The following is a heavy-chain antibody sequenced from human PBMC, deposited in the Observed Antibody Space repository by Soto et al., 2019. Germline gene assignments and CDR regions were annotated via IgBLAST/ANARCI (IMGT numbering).Heavy chain of an antibody. CDR2: ISTDNCDA. D-gene: IGHD1-26*01. Sequence: QVQLVQSGAGVRKPGASVKVSCKTSGYTFSRSGISWVRQAPGQGLEWMGWISTDNCDANYAQKLQGRVTMTTDTSTSTAFMELGSLTSDDTDVYYCARSGSVHYYFYGLDVWGQGTTVTVSS. CDR3: ARSGSVHYYFYGLDV. CDR1: GYTFSRSG. J-gene: IGHJ6*02. V-gene: IGHV1-18*01.